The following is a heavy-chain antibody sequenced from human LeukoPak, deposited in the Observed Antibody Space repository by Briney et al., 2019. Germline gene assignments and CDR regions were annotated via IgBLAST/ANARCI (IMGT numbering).Heavy chain of an antibody. D-gene: IGHD3-3*01. V-gene: IGHV4-34*01. Sequence: SETLSLTCAVYGGSFSGYYWSWIRLPPGKGLEWIGEINHSGSTNYSPSLKSRVTISVDTSKNQFSLKLSSVTAADTAVYYCARAAWRSFDYWGQGTLVTVSS. CDR1: GGSFSGYY. CDR3: ARAAWRSFDY. J-gene: IGHJ4*02. CDR2: INHSGST.